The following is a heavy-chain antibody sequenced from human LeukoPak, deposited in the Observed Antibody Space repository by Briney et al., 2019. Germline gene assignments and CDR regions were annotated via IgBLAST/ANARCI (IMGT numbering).Heavy chain of an antibody. D-gene: IGHD5-18*01. J-gene: IGHJ6*03. CDR2: IYTSGST. CDR3: ARGAAAAMEPYYYYMDV. Sequence: PSETLSLTCTVSSGSISSYYWSWIRQPAGKGLEWIGRIYTSGSTNYNPSLKSRVTMSVDTSKNQFSLKLSSVTAADTAVYYCARGAAAAMEPYYYYMDVWGKGTTVTVSS. V-gene: IGHV4-4*07. CDR1: SGSISSYY.